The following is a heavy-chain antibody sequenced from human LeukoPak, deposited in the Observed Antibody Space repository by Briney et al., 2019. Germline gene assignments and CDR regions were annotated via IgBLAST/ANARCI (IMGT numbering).Heavy chain of an antibody. CDR1: GYTFTNYY. CDR3: ARRGSRYYYDTSDSTRDYFDY. CDR2: INPSGGFT. J-gene: IGHJ4*02. Sequence: ASVKVSCKASGYTFTNYYMHWVRQAPGQGLEWMGIINPSGGFTSYAQKFQGRVTMTRDMSTNTVYMDLSSLRSEDTAIYYCARRGSRYYYDTSDSTRDYFDYWGQGTLVTVSS. V-gene: IGHV1-46*01. D-gene: IGHD3-22*01.